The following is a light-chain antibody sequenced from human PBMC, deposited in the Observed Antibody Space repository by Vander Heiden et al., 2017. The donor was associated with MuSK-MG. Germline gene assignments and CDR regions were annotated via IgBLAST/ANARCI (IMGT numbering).Light chain of an antibody. Sequence: QLPQSPSSLSASVGSGVTSTCRVSQGISSYLNWYRQKPGKVPKLLIYSASKLQSGVPSRFSGSGSGTDFTHTTSSLQPEDVATEYGQCTYQAPTSPFTFGPGTKVEIK. CDR2: SAS. CDR1: QGISSY. V-gene: IGKV1-27*01. CDR3: QCTYQAPTSPFT. J-gene: IGKJ3*01.